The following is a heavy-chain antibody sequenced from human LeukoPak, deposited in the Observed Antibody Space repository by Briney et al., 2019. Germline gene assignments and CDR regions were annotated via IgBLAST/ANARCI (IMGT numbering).Heavy chain of an antibody. CDR3: AKAAAAPGFDF. CDR2: VSGSGDRM. V-gene: IGHV3-23*01. D-gene: IGHD6-13*01. CDR1: GFTSSSYA. Sequence: GGSPRLSCAASGFTSSSYALNWVRQAPGKGLEWVATVSGSGDRMYHADSVKGRFTISRDNSKNTIYLQMNSLRAEDTALYYCAKAAAAPGFDFWGQGTLVTVSS. J-gene: IGHJ4*02.